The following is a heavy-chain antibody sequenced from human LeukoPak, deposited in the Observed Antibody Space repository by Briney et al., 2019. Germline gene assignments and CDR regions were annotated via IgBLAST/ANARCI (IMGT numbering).Heavy chain of an antibody. V-gene: IGHV3-9*01. J-gene: IGHJ4*02. D-gene: IGHD3-10*01. CDR2: ISWNSGSI. Sequence: GGSLRLSCAASGFTFDDYAMHWVRQAPGKGLEWVSDISWNSGSIGYADSVKGRFTISRDNAKNSLYLQMNSLRAEDTALYYCAKDSNGSGSYFDYWGQGTLVTVSS. CDR3: AKDSNGSGSYFDY. CDR1: GFTFDDYA.